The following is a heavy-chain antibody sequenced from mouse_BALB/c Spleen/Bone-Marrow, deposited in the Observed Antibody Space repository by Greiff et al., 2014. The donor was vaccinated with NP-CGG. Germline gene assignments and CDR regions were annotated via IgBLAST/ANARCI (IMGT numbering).Heavy chain of an antibody. Sequence: EVQGVESGPELVKPGASVKMSCKASGYTFTSYVMHWVKQKPGQGLEWIGNINPNNDGTKYNEKFKGKATLTSDKSSSTAYMELSSLTSEDSAVYYCARPLYGYDWYFDVWGAGTTVTVSS. CDR1: GYTFTSYV. CDR2: INPNNDGT. J-gene: IGHJ1*01. CDR3: ARPLYGYDWYFDV. D-gene: IGHD2-2*01. V-gene: IGHV1-14*01.